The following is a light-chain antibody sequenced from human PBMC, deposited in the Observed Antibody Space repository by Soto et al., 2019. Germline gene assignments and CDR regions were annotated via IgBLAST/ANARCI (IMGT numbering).Light chain of an antibody. CDR2: DAS. V-gene: IGKV1-12*01. J-gene: IGKJ4*01. CDR1: QGIDIW. CDR3: QQLSTSPPT. Sequence: DIQMTQSPSSVSASVGDRFTVTCRASQGIDIWLAWYQQKPGKAPKLLIYDASNLETGVPSRFSGSGSGTDFTLTISRLQPEDFATYYCQQLSTSPPTFGGGTKVDI.